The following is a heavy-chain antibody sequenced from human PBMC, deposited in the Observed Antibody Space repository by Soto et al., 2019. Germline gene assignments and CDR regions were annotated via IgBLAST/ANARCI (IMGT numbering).Heavy chain of an antibody. D-gene: IGHD6-19*01. V-gene: IGHV4-39*01. CDR3: ARSVGIRNSIGQRYYFDY. J-gene: IGHJ4*02. CDR2: IYYSGST. Sequence: QLQLQESGPGLVKPSETLSLTCTVSGGSVSSTSYYWGWIRQPPGKGLEWIGSIYYSGSTYYNPSLKSRVTISVDTAKNQFTRKLSSVPAADTAVYYCARSVGIRNSIGQRYYFDYWGQGTLVTVSS. CDR1: GGSVSSTSYY.